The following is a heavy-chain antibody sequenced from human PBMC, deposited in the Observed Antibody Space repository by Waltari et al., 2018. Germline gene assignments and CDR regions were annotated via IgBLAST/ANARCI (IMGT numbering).Heavy chain of an antibody. CDR1: GFTFSSYS. V-gene: IGHV3-21*01. CDR3: ARDRYMPAAAGTLNYYYMDV. J-gene: IGHJ6*03. Sequence: EVQLVASGGGLVKPGGSLRLSCAASGFTFSSYSMNLVRQAPGKGLGWVSAISSSSSYIDYADAVKGRLTISRDNDKNSLYLQMNSLRAEDTAVYYCARDRYMPAAAGTLNYYYMDVWGKGTTVTVSS. CDR2: ISSSSSYI. D-gene: IGHD6-13*01.